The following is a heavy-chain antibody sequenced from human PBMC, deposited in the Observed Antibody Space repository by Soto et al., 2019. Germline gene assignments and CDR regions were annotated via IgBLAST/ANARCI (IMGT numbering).Heavy chain of an antibody. CDR3: AGDPDSHYNDSHASSYP. V-gene: IGHV1-69*04. CDR2: IIPIIGII. Sequence: SVKVSCKASGGAFSTYTITWVRQAPGQGLEWMRRIIPIIGIINYAQKFQGRVTITADKFTGTAYMELTRLRSDDTAVYYCAGDPDSHYNDSHASSYPWGQGTLVTVSS. CDR1: GGAFSTYT. J-gene: IGHJ5*02. D-gene: IGHD3-22*01.